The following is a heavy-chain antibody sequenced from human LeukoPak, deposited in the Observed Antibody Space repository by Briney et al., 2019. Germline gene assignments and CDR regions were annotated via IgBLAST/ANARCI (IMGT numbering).Heavy chain of an antibody. CDR3: ARAEEGAWGIDP. J-gene: IGHJ5*02. V-gene: IGHV3-48*01. CDR1: GFTFNKYS. CDR2: INTKSDDI. D-gene: IGHD3-16*01. Sequence: RGSLRLSCATSGFTFNKYSMNWVRQAPGKGLEWLSYINTKSDDIYYADSVKGRFTVSRDNAKNSLYLQMNNLRAEDTAVYYCARAEEGAWGIDPWGQGILVTVSS.